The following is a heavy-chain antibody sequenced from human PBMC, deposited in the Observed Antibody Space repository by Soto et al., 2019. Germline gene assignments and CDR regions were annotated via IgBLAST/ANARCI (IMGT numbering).Heavy chain of an antibody. CDR3: ARAPIGREKRGLGMDV. J-gene: IGHJ6*03. V-gene: IGHV3-33*01. D-gene: IGHD1-26*01. Sequence: PGGSLRLSCAASGFTFSSYGMHWVRQAPGKGLEWVAVIWYDGSNKYYADSVKGRFTISRDNSKNTLYLQMNSLRAEDTAVYYCARAPIGREKRGLGMDVWGKGTRSPSP. CDR1: GFTFSSYG. CDR2: IWYDGSNK.